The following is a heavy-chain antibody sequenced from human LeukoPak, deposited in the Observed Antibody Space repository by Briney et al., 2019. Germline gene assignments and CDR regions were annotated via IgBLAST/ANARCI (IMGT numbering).Heavy chain of an antibody. Sequence: GGSLRLSCAASGFTVSSNYMSWVRQAPGKGLEWVSVIYSGGSTYYADSVKGRFTISRDKSKNTLYLQMNSLKAEDTAVYYCARSRLWSGYLYFGYWGQGTLVTVSS. J-gene: IGHJ4*02. CDR3: ARSRLWSGYLYFGY. V-gene: IGHV3-66*01. CDR2: IYSGGST. D-gene: IGHD3-3*01. CDR1: GFTVSSNY.